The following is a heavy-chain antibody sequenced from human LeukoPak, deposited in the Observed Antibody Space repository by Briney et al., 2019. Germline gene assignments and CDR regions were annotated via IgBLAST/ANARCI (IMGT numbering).Heavy chain of an antibody. J-gene: IGHJ3*02. CDR2: ISSSGSTI. CDR3: ARDKSEGAFDI. CDR1: GFTLSDYY. V-gene: IGHV3-11*01. Sequence: GGSLRLSCAASGFTLSDYYMSWVRQAPGKGLEWVSYISSSGSTIYYADSVKGRFTISRDNAKNSLYLQMNSLRAEDTAVYYCARDKSEGAFDIWGQGTMVTVSS.